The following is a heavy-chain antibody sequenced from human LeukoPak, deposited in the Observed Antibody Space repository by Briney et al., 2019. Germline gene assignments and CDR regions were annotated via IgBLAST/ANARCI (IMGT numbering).Heavy chain of an antibody. CDR1: GGSISSYY. Sequence: SETLCLTCTASGGSISSYYWSWIRQPPGKGLEWIGYIYYSGSTNYNPTIKSRVTISVDTSKNHLSLKLSSVTAADTAVYYCARDAAKLRYFDWLLGPYGDYWGQGTLVTVSS. CDR2: IYYSGST. CDR3: ARDAAKLRYFDWLLGPYGDY. J-gene: IGHJ4*02. D-gene: IGHD3-9*01. V-gene: IGHV4-59*12.